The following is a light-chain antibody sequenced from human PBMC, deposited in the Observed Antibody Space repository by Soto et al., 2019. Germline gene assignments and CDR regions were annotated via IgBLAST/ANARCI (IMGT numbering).Light chain of an antibody. CDR2: GAS. CDR1: QSVSSN. V-gene: IGKV3-15*01. Sequence: EIVMTQSPATLSVSPGERVTLSCRASQSVSSNLAWYQQKPGQAPRLLIYGASTRVTGIPARFSGSGSGTEFALTISGLQSADFAVYVCQQHNNWHFGGGTKVEIK. CDR3: QQHNNWH. J-gene: IGKJ4*01.